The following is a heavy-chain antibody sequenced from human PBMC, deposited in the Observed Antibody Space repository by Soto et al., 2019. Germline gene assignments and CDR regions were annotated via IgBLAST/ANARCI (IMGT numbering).Heavy chain of an antibody. CDR1: GGSISSSSYY. CDR3: ARMDYNNSPL. D-gene: IGHD4-4*01. V-gene: IGHV4-39*01. J-gene: IGHJ4*02. Sequence: PSETLSITCTVSGGSISSSSYYWGWIRQPPGKGLEWIGSIYYSGSTYYNPSLKSRVTISVDTSKNQFSLKLNSVTPEDTAVYYCARMDYNNSPLWGQGTLVTVSS. CDR2: IYYSGST.